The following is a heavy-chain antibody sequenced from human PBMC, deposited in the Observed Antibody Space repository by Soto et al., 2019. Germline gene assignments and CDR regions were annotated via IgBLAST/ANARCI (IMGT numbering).Heavy chain of an antibody. D-gene: IGHD3-22*01. CDR3: VRVTDHRQSSGYFGPGDY. V-gene: IGHV3-7*01. J-gene: IGHJ4*01. CDR2: IDEGGSEK. CDR1: GFTFSKFP. Sequence: GGSLRLSCAASGFTFSKFPMRWVRQAPGRGLEWVANIDEGGSEKFYVASLRGRVTISRDNAYNSLSLEMSSLRADDTAVYFCVRVTDHRQSSGYFGPGDYWGRGTLVTVSS.